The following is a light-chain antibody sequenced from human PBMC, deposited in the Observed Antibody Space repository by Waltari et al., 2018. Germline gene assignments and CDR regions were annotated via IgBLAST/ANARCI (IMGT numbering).Light chain of an antibody. CDR1: SRDAGGYNF. Sequence: QSALTQPASVSGSPGQSLTISCTGTSRDAGGYNFVSWYQQHPGKAPKLMIYEVSNRPSGVSNRFSGSKSGNTASLTISGLQAEDEADYYCSSYTSSSTVVFGGGTKLTVL. CDR2: EVS. V-gene: IGLV2-14*01. CDR3: SSYTSSSTVV. J-gene: IGLJ2*01.